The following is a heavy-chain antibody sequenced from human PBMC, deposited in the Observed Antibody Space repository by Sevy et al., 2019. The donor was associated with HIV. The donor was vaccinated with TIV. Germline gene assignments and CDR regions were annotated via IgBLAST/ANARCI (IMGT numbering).Heavy chain of an antibody. CDR3: ATGPPDGSYDYFDY. CDR2: ISSSSSYI. CDR1: GFTFSSYS. J-gene: IGHJ4*02. D-gene: IGHD1-26*01. V-gene: IGHV3-21*01. Sequence: GGSLRLSCAASGFTFSSYSMNWVRQAPGKGLEWVSSISSSSSYIYYADSVKGRFTISRDNAKNSLYLQMNSLRAEDTAVYYCATGPPDGSYDYFDYWGQGTLVTVSS.